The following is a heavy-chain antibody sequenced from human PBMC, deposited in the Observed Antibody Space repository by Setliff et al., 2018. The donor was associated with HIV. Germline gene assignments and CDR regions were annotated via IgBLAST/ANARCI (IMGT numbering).Heavy chain of an antibody. CDR1: GFTFSSYA. CDR3: VKARVDGDYYYYYYMDV. Sequence: GGSLRLSCSASGFTFSSYAMHWVRQAPGKGLEYVSAISSNGGSTYYADSVKGRFTISRDNSKNTLYLQMSSLRAEDTAVYYCVKARVDGDYYYYYYMDVCGKGTTVTVSS. V-gene: IGHV3-64D*09. D-gene: IGHD4-17*01. CDR2: ISSNGGST. J-gene: IGHJ6*03.